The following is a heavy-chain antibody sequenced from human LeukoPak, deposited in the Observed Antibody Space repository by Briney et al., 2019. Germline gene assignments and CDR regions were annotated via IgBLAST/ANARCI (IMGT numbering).Heavy chain of an antibody. CDR2: ISGDGGRT. CDR3: AKEFPRDGQNYEVYLQQ. D-gene: IGHD5-24*01. J-gene: IGHJ1*01. V-gene: IGHV3-43*02. CDR1: GFTFDDYA. Sequence: GGSLRLSCAASGFTFDDYAMHWVRQAPGKGLEWVSVISGDGGRTYYADSVKGRFTISRDNGKNSLYLHMNSLRSEDTALYLFAKEFPRDGQNYEVYLQQGGQGTVVTVSS.